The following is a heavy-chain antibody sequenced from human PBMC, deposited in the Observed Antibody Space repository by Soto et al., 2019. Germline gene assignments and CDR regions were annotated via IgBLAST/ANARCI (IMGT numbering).Heavy chain of an antibody. D-gene: IGHD4-17*01. J-gene: IGHJ6*02. CDR1: GFTFISYT. CDR3: ARDSVRDYLYYYYGMDV. Sequence: PGGSLRLSCASSGFTFISYTMKWVRQAPGRGLEWVSSIGTSSSYIYYADSVKGRFTISRDNAKNSLFLQMNSLRADDTAVYYCARDSVRDYLYYYYGMDVWGQGTTVTVSS. V-gene: IGHV3-21*01. CDR2: IGTSSSYI.